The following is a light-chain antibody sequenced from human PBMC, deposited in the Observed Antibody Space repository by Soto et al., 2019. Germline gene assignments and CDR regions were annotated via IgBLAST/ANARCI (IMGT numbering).Light chain of an antibody. J-gene: IGKJ1*01. CDR2: ATS. CDR3: QQYNSYPWT. V-gene: IGKV1-16*01. Sequence: DIQMTQSPPSLSASVGDRVTITCRASKGINNYLAWFQQQPGKAPKPLIYATSTLHSGVPSRFTGSGSGTEFTLTITSLQPEDFVTYYCQQYNSYPWTFGQGTKVDIK. CDR1: KGINNY.